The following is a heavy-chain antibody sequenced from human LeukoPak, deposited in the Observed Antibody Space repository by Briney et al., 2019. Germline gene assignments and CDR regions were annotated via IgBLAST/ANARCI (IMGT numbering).Heavy chain of an antibody. J-gene: IGHJ6*03. D-gene: IGHD3-3*01. CDR2: INSDGSST. CDR1: RFTFSSYS. Sequence: GGSLRLSCAASRFTFSSYSMNWVRQAPGKGLVWVSRINSDGSSTSYADSVKGRFTISRDNSRNTVSLQLSNLRTEDTALYYCAKTSLSDSSGHYYYMDVWGKGTTVTVSS. V-gene: IGHV3-74*01. CDR3: AKTSLSDSSGHYYYMDV.